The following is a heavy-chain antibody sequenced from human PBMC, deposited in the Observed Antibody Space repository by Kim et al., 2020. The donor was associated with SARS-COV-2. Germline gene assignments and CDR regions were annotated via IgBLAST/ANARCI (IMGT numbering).Heavy chain of an antibody. CDR1: GFSFNNYG. CDR2: IGVGGST. J-gene: IGHJ4*02. CDR3: ARYRGGSTPYDH. V-gene: IGHV3-23*01. Sequence: GGSLRLSCVASGFSFNNYGGAWVRQAPGKGLEGVSGIGVGGSTSHADAVKVRFSMSRDTSKTTLFLQMNSLGADDSAVYYCARYRGGSTPYDHWGRGTLVSVSS. D-gene: IGHD3-16*01.